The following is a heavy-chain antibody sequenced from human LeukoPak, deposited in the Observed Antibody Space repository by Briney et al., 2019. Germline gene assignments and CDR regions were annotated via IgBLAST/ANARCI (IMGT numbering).Heavy chain of an antibody. D-gene: IGHD6-13*01. CDR1: GYTLSVDD. V-gene: IGHV1-2*02. CDR3: ARDFSISWSNWFDP. J-gene: IGHJ5*02. Sequence: ASVKVSCKASGYTLSVDDIHWVRQAPGQGLELMGWINPQSGNTNYAQKFQGRVTMTKDTSITTAYMELTRLGSDDTAVYYCARDFSISWSNWFDPWGQGTLVTVSS. CDR2: INPQSGNT.